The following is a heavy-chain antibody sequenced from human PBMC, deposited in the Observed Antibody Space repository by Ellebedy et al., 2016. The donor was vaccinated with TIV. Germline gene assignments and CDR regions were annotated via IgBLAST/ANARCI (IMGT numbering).Heavy chain of an antibody. CDR1: GFSFRSYW. J-gene: IGHJ2*01. Sequence: GGSLRLSCAASGFSFRSYWTSWVRQAPGKGLEWVANIRQDGSDKHYVDSVRGRFTISRDYAGNSLYLQMNSLGAEDTAVYYCARAIYGASYLWGRGTLVTVSS. CDR3: ARAIYGASYL. D-gene: IGHD4-17*01. CDR2: IRQDGSDK. V-gene: IGHV3-7*01.